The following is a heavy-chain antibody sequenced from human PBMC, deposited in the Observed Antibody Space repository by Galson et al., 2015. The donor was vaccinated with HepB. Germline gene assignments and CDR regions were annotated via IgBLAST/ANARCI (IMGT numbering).Heavy chain of an antibody. CDR3: AGAAAVDY. Sequence: SLRLSCAASGFTFSSYAMHWVRQAPGKGLEWVAVISYDGSNKYYADSVKGRFTISRDNSKNTLYLQMNSLRAEDTAVYYCAGAAAVDYWGQGTLVTVSS. CDR2: ISYDGSNK. V-gene: IGHV3-30*04. CDR1: GFTFSSYA. D-gene: IGHD6-13*01. J-gene: IGHJ4*02.